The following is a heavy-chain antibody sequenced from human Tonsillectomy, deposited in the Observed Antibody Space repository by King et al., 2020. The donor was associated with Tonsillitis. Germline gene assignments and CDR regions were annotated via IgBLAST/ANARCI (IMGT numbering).Heavy chain of an antibody. D-gene: IGHD4-23*01. CDR2: ISWNSGSI. J-gene: IGHJ3*02. CDR1: GFTFDDYA. CDR3: AKDIDIVSEHYGDNDAFDI. Sequence: VQLVESGGGLVQPGRSLRLSCAASGFTFDDYAMHWVRQAPGKGLEWVSGISWNSGSIGYADSVKGRFTISRDNAKKSLYLQMNSLRAEDTALYYCAKDIDIVSEHYGDNDAFDIWGQGTMVTVSS. V-gene: IGHV3-9*01.